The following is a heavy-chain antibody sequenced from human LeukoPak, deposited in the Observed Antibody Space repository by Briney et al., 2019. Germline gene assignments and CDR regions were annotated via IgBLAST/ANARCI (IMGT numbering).Heavy chain of an antibody. CDR1: GGSISSYY. D-gene: IGHD4-17*01. Sequence: PSETLSLTCTVSGGSISSYYWSWIRQPPGKGLEWIGYIYYSGSTNYNPSLKSRVTISVDTSKNQFSLKLSSVTAADTAVYYCASRYGDRLDYWGQGTLVTVSS. CDR2: IYYSGST. J-gene: IGHJ4*02. CDR3: ASRYGDRLDY. V-gene: IGHV4-59*08.